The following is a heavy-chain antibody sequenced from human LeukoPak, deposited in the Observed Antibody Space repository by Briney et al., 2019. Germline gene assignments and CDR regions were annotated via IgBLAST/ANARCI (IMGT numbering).Heavy chain of an antibody. J-gene: IGHJ5*02. CDR3: ATVRSSSDYYYVDH. CDR2: IWYDGRNK. D-gene: IGHD3-22*01. CDR1: GFTFRNYG. Sequence: GGSLRLSCAASGFTFRNYGVYWVRQAPGKGLERVAVIWYDGRNKLYADSVKGRFTISRDNSKNMLYLQMNSLRAEDTAVYYCATVRSSSDYYYVDHWGQGTLVTVSS. V-gene: IGHV3-33*01.